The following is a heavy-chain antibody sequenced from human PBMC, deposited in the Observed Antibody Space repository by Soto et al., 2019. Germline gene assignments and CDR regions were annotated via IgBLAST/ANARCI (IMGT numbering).Heavy chain of an antibody. D-gene: IGHD6-19*01. J-gene: IGHJ4*02. Sequence: SQTLSLTCAISGDSVSSNSAAWNWIRQSPSRGLEWLGRTYYRSKWYNECADSVKSRITXXXDXXXXXFSLQXXSVXPEDTAVYYCVRMIFGSRWIYWGQGTVVTVSS. V-gene: IGHV6-1*01. CDR2: TYYRSKWYN. CDR3: VRMIFGSRWIY. CDR1: GDSVSSNSAA.